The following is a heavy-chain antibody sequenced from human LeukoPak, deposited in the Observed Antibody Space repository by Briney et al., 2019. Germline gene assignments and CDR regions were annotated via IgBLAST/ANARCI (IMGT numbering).Heavy chain of an antibody. D-gene: IGHD5-12*01. Sequence: PGGSLRLSCAASGFTFSSYVMHWVRQAPGKGLEWVAVISYDGSNKYYADSVKGRFTISRDNSKNTLYLQMNSLRAEDTAVYYCARGYSGYGSWFDPWGQGTLVTVSS. CDR1: GFTFSSYV. CDR2: ISYDGSNK. J-gene: IGHJ5*02. V-gene: IGHV3-30*04. CDR3: ARGYSGYGSWFDP.